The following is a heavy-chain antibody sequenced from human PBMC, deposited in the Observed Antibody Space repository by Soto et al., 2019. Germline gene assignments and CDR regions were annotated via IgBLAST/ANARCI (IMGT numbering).Heavy chain of an antibody. J-gene: IGHJ4*02. D-gene: IGHD4-17*01. CDR1: GYTFTSYG. CDR2: ISAYNGNT. CDR3: ARGPRYDDYSPQSTLTY. V-gene: IGHV1-18*01. Sequence: ASVKVSCKASGYTFTSYGISWVRQAPGQGLEWMGWISAYNGNTNYAQKLQGRVTMTTDTSTSTAYMELRSLRYDDTAVYYCARGPRYDDYSPQSTLTYWGQGTLVTVSS.